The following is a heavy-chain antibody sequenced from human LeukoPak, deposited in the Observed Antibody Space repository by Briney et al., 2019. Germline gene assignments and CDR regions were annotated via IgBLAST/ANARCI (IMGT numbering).Heavy chain of an antibody. CDR1: GYIFPNYW. J-gene: IGHJ4*02. CDR3: ARLPQWGGTYHFDY. CDR2: IYPGDSDT. Sequence: GESLKISCEASGYIFPNYWIGWVRQVPGKGLEWMGIIYPGDSDTRYSPSFQGQVTISADKSISTAYLQWSSLKASDTAMYYCARLPQWGGTYHFDYWGQGTLLTVSS. V-gene: IGHV5-51*01. D-gene: IGHD1-26*01.